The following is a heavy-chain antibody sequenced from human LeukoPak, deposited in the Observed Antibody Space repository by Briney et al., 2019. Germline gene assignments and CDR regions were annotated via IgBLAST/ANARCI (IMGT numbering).Heavy chain of an antibody. CDR2: IYYTGST. D-gene: IGHD2-15*01. Sequence: SETLSLTCTVSGGSISSYYWNWIRQPPGKGLEWIGFIYYTGSTNYSPSLKSRVTISVDTSKDQFSLKLSSVTAADTAVYYCARQFCSGGNCYPLFDYWGQGTLVTVSS. CDR3: ARQFCSGGNCYPLFDY. J-gene: IGHJ4*02. V-gene: IGHV4-59*01. CDR1: GGSISSYY.